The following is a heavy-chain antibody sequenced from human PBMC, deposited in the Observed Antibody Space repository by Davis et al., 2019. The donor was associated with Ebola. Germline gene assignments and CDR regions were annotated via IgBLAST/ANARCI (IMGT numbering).Heavy chain of an antibody. J-gene: IGHJ4*02. D-gene: IGHD3-3*01. V-gene: IGHV4-39*01. CDR1: GGSISSSSYY. Sequence: SETLSLTCTVSGGSISSSSYYWGWIRQPPGKGLEWIGSIYYSGSTYYNPSLKSRVTISVDTSKNQFSLKLSSVTAADTAVYYCARRITIFGVVIMGFRHFDYWGQGTLVTVSS. CDR3: ARRITIFGVVIMGFRHFDY. CDR2: IYYSGST.